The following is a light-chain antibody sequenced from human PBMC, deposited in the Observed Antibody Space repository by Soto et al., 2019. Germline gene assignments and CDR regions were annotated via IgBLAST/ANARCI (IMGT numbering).Light chain of an antibody. V-gene: IGLV2-8*01. CDR1: SRDVGGNNY. CDR2: EVS. CDR3: LSYAGSTNYV. Sequence: QSVLTQPPSASGSPGQSVSISCTGTSRDVGGNNYVSWYQQHPGKAPKLMIYEVSKRPSGVPDRFSGSKSGNTASLTVSGLQAEDEADYFCLSYAGSTNYVFGTGTKVTV. J-gene: IGLJ1*01.